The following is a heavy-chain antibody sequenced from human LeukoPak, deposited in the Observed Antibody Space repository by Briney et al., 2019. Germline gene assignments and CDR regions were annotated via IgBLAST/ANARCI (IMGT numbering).Heavy chain of an antibody. V-gene: IGHV7-4-1*02. CDR1: GYTFTSYA. CDR3: ARESNEKYYYDSSGQDAFDI. J-gene: IGHJ3*02. Sequence: ASVKVSCKASGYTFTSYAMNWVRQAPGQGLEWMGWINTNTGNPTYAQGFTGRFVFSLDTSVSTAYLQISSLKAEDTVVYYCARESNEKYYYDSSGQDAFDIWGQGTMVTVSS. CDR2: INTNTGNP. D-gene: IGHD3-22*01.